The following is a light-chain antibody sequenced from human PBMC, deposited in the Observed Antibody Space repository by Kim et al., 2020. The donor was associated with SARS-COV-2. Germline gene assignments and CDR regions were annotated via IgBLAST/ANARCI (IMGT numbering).Light chain of an antibody. J-gene: IGLJ3*02. CDR1: SSDVGSYNL. Sequence: QSALTQPASVSGSAGQSITISCTGTSSDVGSYNLVSWYQQHPGKALKLMIYECSKRPSGVSNRFSGSKSGNTASLTISGLQAEAEADYYCCSYAGSSTLGCWMFGGGTKLTVL. CDR3: CSYAGSSTLGCWM. CDR2: ECS. V-gene: IGLV2-23*03.